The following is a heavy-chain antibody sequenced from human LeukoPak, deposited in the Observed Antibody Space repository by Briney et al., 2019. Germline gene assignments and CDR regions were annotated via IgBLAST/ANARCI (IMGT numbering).Heavy chain of an antibody. V-gene: IGHV3-53*05. Sequence: GGSLRLSCAASEFTVSVNYMSWVRQAPGKGLEWVSVIYSGGSTYYADSVKGRFTISRDNSKNTLYLQMNSLRTEDTAVYYCARDARVYSNYLWGQGTLVTASS. J-gene: IGHJ5*02. CDR3: ARDARVYSNYL. CDR2: IYSGGST. D-gene: IGHD4-11*01. CDR1: EFTVSVNY.